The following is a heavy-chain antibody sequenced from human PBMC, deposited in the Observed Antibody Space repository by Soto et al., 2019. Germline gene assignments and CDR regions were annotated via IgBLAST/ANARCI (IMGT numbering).Heavy chain of an antibody. V-gene: IGHV3-30*18. J-gene: IGHJ4*02. CDR3: AKGVAATPYYFDY. CDR2: ISYDGSNK. Sequence: LRLSCAASGFTFSSYGMHWVRQAPGKGLEWVAVISYDGSNKYYADSVKGRFTISRDNSKNTLYLQMNSLRAEDTAVYYCAKGVAATPYYFDYWGQGTLVTVSS. CDR1: GFTFSSYG. D-gene: IGHD2-15*01.